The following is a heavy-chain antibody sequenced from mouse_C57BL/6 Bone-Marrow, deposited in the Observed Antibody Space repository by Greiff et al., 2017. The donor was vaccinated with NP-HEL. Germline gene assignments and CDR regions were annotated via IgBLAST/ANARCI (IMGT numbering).Heavy chain of an antibody. D-gene: IGHD4-1*02. CDR2: ISDGGSYT. CDR3: ARDQLGRRFAY. J-gene: IGHJ3*01. Sequence: EVQRVESGGGLVKPGGSLKLSCAASGFTFSSYAMSWVRQTPEKRLEWVATISDGGSYTYYPDNVKGRFTISRDNAKNNLYLQMSHLKSEDTAMYYCARDQLGRRFAYWGQGTLVTVSA. V-gene: IGHV5-4*01. CDR1: GFTFSSYA.